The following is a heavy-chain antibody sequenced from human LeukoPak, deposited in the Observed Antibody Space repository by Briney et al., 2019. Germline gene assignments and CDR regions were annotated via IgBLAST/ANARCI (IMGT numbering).Heavy chain of an antibody. J-gene: IGHJ4*02. CDR1: GLTFSDYY. CDR2: ISSRGTAI. CDR3: ARDSGGSWTTYDF. Sequence: PGGSLRLSCAASGLTFSDYYMTWIRQAPGKGLEWLSYISSRGTAIYYADSVKGLFTVSRDNARNSLYLQVSSLRAEDTAVYYCARDSGGSWTTYDFWGQGTLVTVSS. V-gene: IGHV3-11*01. D-gene: IGHD2-15*01.